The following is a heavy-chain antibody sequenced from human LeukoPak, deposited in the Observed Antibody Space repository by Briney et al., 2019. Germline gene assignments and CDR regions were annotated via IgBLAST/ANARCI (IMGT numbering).Heavy chain of an antibody. D-gene: IGHD3-16*01. J-gene: IGHJ4*02. CDR2: IYRGGETT. V-gene: IGHV3-23*03. CDR1: GFTFSGYA. Sequence: PGGSLRLSCEGSGFTFSGYAMNWFRQTPEKGLEWVSLIYRGGETTFYADSVKGRFSIFRDNSRNTVYLQMSSLRVDDTARYFCAKDRITDGKNSLDYWGQGTQVTVSS. CDR3: AKDRITDGKNSLDY.